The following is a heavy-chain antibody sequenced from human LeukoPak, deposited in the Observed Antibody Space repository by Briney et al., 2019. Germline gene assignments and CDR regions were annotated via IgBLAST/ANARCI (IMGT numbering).Heavy chain of an antibody. D-gene: IGHD3-10*01. J-gene: IGHJ4*02. Sequence: GGSLRLSCAASGFTFDDYAMHWVRQAPGKGLEWVSGISWNSGSIGYADSVKGRFTISRDNAKNSLYLQMNSLKTEDTAVYYCTTKYGSGSYYIRTFHFHDYWGQGTLVTVSS. CDR1: GFTFDDYA. CDR2: ISWNSGSI. V-gene: IGHV3-9*01. CDR3: TTKYGSGSYYIRTFHFHDY.